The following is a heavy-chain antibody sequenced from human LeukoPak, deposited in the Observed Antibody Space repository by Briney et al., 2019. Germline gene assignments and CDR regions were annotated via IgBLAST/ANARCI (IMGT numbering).Heavy chain of an antibody. CDR1: GGSISSGGYS. CDR3: ARGPEQQLVQAVRFLDY. D-gene: IGHD6-13*01. V-gene: IGHV4-30-2*01. J-gene: IGHJ4*02. Sequence: SETLSLTCAVSGGSISSGGYSWSWIRQPPGRGLEWIGYIYHSGSTYYNPSLKSRVTISVDRSKNQFSLKLSSVTAADTAVYYCARGPEQQLVQAVRFLDYWGQGTLVTVSS. CDR2: IYHSGST.